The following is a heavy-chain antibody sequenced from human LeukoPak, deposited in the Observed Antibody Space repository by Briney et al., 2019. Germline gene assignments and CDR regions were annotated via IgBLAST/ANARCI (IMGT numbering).Heavy chain of an antibody. V-gene: IGHV3-53*01. CDR1: GFPVSSNY. CDR3: ARDLLGFFDY. CDR2: IYSGGST. Sequence: PGGSLRLSCAASGFPVSSNYMSWGRQAPGKGLEGVSVIYSGGSTYYADSVKGRFTISRDNSKNTLYLQMNSLRAEDTAVYYCARDLLGFFDYWGQGTLVTVSS. J-gene: IGHJ4*02.